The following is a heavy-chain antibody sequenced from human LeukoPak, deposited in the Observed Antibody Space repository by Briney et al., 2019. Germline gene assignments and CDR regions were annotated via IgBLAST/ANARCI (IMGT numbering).Heavy chain of an antibody. CDR2: ISPYNGNA. J-gene: IGHJ4*02. CDR1: GYTFINYG. D-gene: IGHD1-26*01. V-gene: IGHV1-18*01. Sequence: GASVKVSCKASGYTFINYGISWVRQAPGQGLEWMGWISPYNGNAKYLQRLQGRLTMTTDTSTSTAYMEVRSLRSDDTAVYYCAREESIGSYQFLHDFWGQGTLVTVSS. CDR3: AREESIGSYQFLHDF.